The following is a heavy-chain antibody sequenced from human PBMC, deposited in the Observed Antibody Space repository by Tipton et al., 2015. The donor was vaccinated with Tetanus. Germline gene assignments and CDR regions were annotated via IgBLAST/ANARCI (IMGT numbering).Heavy chain of an antibody. CDR1: GFTFSSSW. CDR3: VRDFAEFDY. J-gene: IGHJ4*02. CDR2: INGGGSEK. V-gene: IGHV3-7*01. Sequence: SLRLSCAVSGFTFSSSWMSWVRQAPGKGLEWVANINGGGSEKYYVDSVKGRFTISRDNAKNSLYLQMNSLRGEDTAVYYCVRDFAEFDYWVQGSLGSVSS.